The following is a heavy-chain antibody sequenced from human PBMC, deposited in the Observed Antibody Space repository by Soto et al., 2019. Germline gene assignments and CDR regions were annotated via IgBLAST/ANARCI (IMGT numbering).Heavy chain of an antibody. J-gene: IGHJ6*02. CDR3: AKDCGKEGMDV. Sequence: PGGSLRLSCTASGFTFSSGARSWVRQAPGKGLEWVSAISGSGGSTYYADSAKGRFTISRDNSKNTLYLQMNSLRAEDTAVYYCAKDCGKEGMDVWGQGTTVTVSS. V-gene: IGHV3-23*01. CDR1: GFTFSSGA. CDR2: ISGSGGST.